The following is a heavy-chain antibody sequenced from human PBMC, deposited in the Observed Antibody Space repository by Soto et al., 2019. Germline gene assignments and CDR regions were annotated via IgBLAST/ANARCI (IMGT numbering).Heavy chain of an antibody. CDR3: AKARRTSLVGAADY. Sequence: QVQLVESGGGVVQPGRSLRLSCAASGFIFTSYGMHWVRQAPGKGLDWVTIISADGTNKYYGDSVKGRFTVSRDNSKNTLYLHMNIVTADDTAVYYCAKARRTSLVGAADYWGQGTLVTVSS. D-gene: IGHD1-26*01. CDR2: ISADGTNK. V-gene: IGHV3-30*18. CDR1: GFIFTSYG. J-gene: IGHJ4*02.